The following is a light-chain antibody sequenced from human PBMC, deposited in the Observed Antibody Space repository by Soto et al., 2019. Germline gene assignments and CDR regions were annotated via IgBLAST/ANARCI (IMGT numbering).Light chain of an antibody. CDR2: KVS. CDR3: MQGTHWPYT. V-gene: IGKV2-30*02. J-gene: IGKJ2*01. CDR1: QSLVHSDGNTH. Sequence: DVVMTQSPLSLPVTLGQPASISCRSTQSLVHSDGNTHLNWFRQRPGQSPRRLICKVSNRDSGVPDRFSGSASGTDFTLKISRVEGEDVGVYYCMQGTHWPYTFGQGTKLEIK.